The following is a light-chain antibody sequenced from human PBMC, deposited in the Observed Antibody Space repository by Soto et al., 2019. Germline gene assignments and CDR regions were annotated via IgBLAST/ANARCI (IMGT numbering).Light chain of an antibody. Sequence: QSVLTQSPSVSGAPGQRVTLSCTGSSSNIGAGYDVHWYQQLPGTAPKLLIFANFNRPSGVPDRFSGSKSGTSASLAITGLQAEDEADYYCQSYDSSLSGYVFGTGTKLTVL. J-gene: IGLJ1*01. CDR3: QSYDSSLSGYV. V-gene: IGLV1-40*01. CDR2: ANF. CDR1: SSNIGAGYD.